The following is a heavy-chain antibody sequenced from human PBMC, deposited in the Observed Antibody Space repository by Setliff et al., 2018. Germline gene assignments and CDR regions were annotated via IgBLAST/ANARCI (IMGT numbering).Heavy chain of an antibody. J-gene: IGHJ4*01. Sequence: PGGSLRLSCTASGLSYTNDWVNWVRQAPGKGLEWISYISGSGSTIYYADSVKGRFTISKDNAKNTLFLHMNNLRPEDTALYYCAKASLAYSFGYYFDSWGQGALVTVSS. CDR3: AKASLAYSFGYYFDS. CDR2: ISGSGSTI. V-gene: IGHV3-48*04. D-gene: IGHD5-18*01. CDR1: GLSYTNDW.